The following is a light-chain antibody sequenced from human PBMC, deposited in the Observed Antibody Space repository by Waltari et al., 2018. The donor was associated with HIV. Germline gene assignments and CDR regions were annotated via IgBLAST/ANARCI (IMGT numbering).Light chain of an antibody. J-gene: IGLJ3*02. Sequence: QSVLTRSPSFLPSLGQSIPISCPGPNVNVAGYTFVPWYQQSPDRAPKLIIYEVTIRPSGISDRFSGSKSGNTATLTISGLQPEDEGDYFCSSYTSTSTLVFGGGTRVTVL. V-gene: IGLV2-14*01. CDR1: NVNVAGYTF. CDR3: SSYTSTSTLV. CDR2: EVT.